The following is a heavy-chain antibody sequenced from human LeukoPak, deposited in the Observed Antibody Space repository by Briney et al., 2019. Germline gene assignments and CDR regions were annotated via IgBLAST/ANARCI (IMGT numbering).Heavy chain of an antibody. D-gene: IGHD1-14*01. Sequence: GGSLRLSCAASGFTFSTYVMHWVRQAPGKELEWVALIWYDESNEYYADSVKGRFTVSRDNSRSMMYLQMNSLRAEDTAVYYCAQLLDDNPIRWYFALWGRGTLVTVSS. V-gene: IGHV3-33*06. CDR1: GFTFSTYV. CDR2: IWYDESNE. J-gene: IGHJ2*01. CDR3: AQLLDDNPIRWYFAL.